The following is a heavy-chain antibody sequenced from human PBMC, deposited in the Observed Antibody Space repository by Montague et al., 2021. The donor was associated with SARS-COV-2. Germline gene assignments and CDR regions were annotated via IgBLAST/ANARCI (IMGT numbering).Heavy chain of an antibody. CDR3: AVNSNYYYYYGMDV. J-gene: IGHJ6*02. D-gene: IGHD4-11*01. Sequence: SETLSPTCTVSGYSISSGYYWGWIRQPPGKGLEWIGSIYHSGSTYYNPPLKSRVTISVDTSKNQFSLKLSSVTAADTAVYYCAVNSNYYYYYGMDVWGQGTTVTVSS. V-gene: IGHV4-38-2*02. CDR2: IYHSGST. CDR1: GYSISSGYY.